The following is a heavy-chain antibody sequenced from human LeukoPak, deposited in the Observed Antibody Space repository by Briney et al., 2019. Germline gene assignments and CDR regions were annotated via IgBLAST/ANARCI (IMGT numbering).Heavy chain of an antibody. V-gene: IGHV1-18*04. Sequence: ASVKVSCKASGYTFNSYGISWVRQAPGQGLEWMGWISAYNGNTNYAQKLQGRVTMTTDTSTSTAYMELRSLRSDDTAVYYCASVRGYSSGWYSGGYYYGMDVWGKGTTVTVSS. CDR1: GYTFNSYG. CDR3: ASVRGYSSGWYSGGYYYGMDV. CDR2: ISAYNGNT. D-gene: IGHD6-19*01. J-gene: IGHJ6*04.